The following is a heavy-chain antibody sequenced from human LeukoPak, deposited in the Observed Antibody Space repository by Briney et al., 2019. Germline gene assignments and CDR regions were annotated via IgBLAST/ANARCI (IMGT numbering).Heavy chain of an antibody. D-gene: IGHD3-22*01. CDR1: GYTFTGYY. Sequence: GASVKVSCKASGYTFTGYYIHWVRQAPGQGLEWMGWISAYNGNTNYAQKLQGRVTMTTDTSTSTAYMELRSLRSDDTAVYYCARAAYYYDSSGYYGFVGPHWFDLWGRGTLVTVSS. CDR3: ARAAYYYDSSGYYGFVGPHWFDL. V-gene: IGHV1-18*04. CDR2: ISAYNGNT. J-gene: IGHJ2*01.